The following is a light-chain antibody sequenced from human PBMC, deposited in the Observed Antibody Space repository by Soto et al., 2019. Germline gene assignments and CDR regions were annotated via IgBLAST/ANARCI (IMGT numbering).Light chain of an antibody. J-gene: IGLJ2*01. CDR2: GVS. CDR1: SSDVGAHNF. Sequence: QSALTQPASVSGSPGQSITISCTGTSSDVGAHNFVSWYQQHPGKAPKLIIYGVSDRPSGVSNRFSGSKSGNSASLTISVLQAEDEADYYCSSYTSGSTLEVFGGGTKLTVL. V-gene: IGLV2-14*01. CDR3: SSYTSGSTLEV.